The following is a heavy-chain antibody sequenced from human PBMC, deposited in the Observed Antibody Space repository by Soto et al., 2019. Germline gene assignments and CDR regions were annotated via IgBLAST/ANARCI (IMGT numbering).Heavy chain of an antibody. V-gene: IGHV3-23*01. J-gene: IGHJ4*02. Sequence: EVQLLESGGGLVQPGGSLRLSCAASGFTFSSYAMSWVRQAPGKGLEWVSTISGSGGSTYYADSVKGRFTISRDNSKNPLYLQMNSLRAEDTAVYYCAKERELRRLARGSDYWGQGTLVTVSS. CDR2: ISGSGGST. CDR1: GFTFSSYA. CDR3: AKERELRRLARGSDY. D-gene: IGHD6-19*01.